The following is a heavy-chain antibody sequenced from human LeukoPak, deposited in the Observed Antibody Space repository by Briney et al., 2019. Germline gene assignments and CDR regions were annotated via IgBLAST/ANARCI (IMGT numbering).Heavy chain of an antibody. CDR1: GGSISSYY. CDR2: IYTSGST. D-gene: IGHD6-13*01. CDR3: ARDYGSSWYYYYYGMDV. V-gene: IGHV4-4*07. Sequence: SETLSLTCTVSGGSISSYYWSWIRQPAGKGLEWIGRIYTSGSTNYNPSLKSRVTMSVDTSKNQFSLKLSSVTAADTAVYYCARDYGSSWYYYYYGMDVWGQGTTVTVSS. J-gene: IGHJ6*02.